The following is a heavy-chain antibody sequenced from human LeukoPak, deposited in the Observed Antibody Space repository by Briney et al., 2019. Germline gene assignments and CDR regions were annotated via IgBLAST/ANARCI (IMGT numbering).Heavy chain of an antibody. Sequence: GESLKISCKGSGYSFSSYWIAWVRQMPGKGLDWMGIIYPGDSDTRYSPSFQGQVTISADKSISTAYLQWSSLKASDTAMYYCARQDGWGTYYFDCWGQGTLVTVSS. V-gene: IGHV5-51*01. CDR3: ARQDGWGTYYFDC. J-gene: IGHJ4*02. D-gene: IGHD3-16*01. CDR1: GYSFSSYW. CDR2: IYPGDSDT.